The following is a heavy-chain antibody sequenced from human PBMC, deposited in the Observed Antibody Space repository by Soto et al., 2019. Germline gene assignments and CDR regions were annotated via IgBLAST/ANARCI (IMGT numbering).Heavy chain of an antibody. D-gene: IGHD3-16*01. V-gene: IGHV4-38-2*01. CDR3: ARGWDYYWMDV. J-gene: IGHJ6*02. Sequence: PSPTLSLTRVVSGYSLSSGYYWGWIRQPPGKGLEWIGSIYHRGSTYSNPSLKSRVTISVDTSKAQFSLKLSSVPAADTAVDYCARGWDYYWMDVWGQGSTGTASS. CDR1: GYSLSSGYY. CDR2: IYHRGST.